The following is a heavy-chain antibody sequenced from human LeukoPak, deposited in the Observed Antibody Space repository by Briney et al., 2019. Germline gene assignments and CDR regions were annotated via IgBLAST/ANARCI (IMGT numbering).Heavy chain of an antibody. D-gene: IGHD6-13*01. J-gene: IGHJ5*02. CDR2: ISAYNGNT. CDR1: GYTFTGYY. CDR3: ARDGLAAAGSNWFDP. Sequence: ASVKVSCKASGYTFTGYYMHWVRQAPGQGLEWMGWISAYNGNTNYAQKLQGRVTMTTDTSTSTAYMELRSLRSDDTAVYYCARDGLAAAGSNWFDPWGQGTLVTVSS. V-gene: IGHV1-18*04.